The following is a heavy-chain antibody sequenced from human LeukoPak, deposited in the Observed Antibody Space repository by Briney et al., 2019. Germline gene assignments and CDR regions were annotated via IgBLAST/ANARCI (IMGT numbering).Heavy chain of an antibody. CDR1: GMVFSDYW. V-gene: IGHV3-74*01. J-gene: IGHJ6*02. CDR2: IDNGGRST. Sequence: GGSLRLSCAASGMVFSDYWLHWVRQIPGGGLVWVSRIDNGGRSTTYADSVKGRFTISRDNAKDTLFLQMNSLRVEDMGVYYCARSRAVAGFGSYYFGLDLWGQGTTVTVSS. D-gene: IGHD6-19*01. CDR3: ARSRAVAGFGSYYFGLDL.